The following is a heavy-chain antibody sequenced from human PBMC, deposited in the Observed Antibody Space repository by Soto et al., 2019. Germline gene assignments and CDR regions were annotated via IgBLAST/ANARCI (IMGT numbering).Heavy chain of an antibody. CDR3: ARVGSGWYEYYYYGMDV. Sequence: ASVKVSCKASGYTFTSYAMHWVRQAPGQRLEWMGWINAGNGNTKYSQKFQGRVTITRDTSASTAYMELSSLRSEDTAVYYCARVGSGWYEYYYYGMDVWGHGTTVTVSS. CDR2: INAGNGNT. V-gene: IGHV1-3*01. J-gene: IGHJ6*02. D-gene: IGHD6-19*01. CDR1: GYTFTSYA.